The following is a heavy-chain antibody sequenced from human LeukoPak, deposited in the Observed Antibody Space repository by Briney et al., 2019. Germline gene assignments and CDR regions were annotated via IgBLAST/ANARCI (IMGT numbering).Heavy chain of an antibody. D-gene: IGHD2-21*02. J-gene: IGHJ4*02. CDR2: IYTGGGT. CDR3: ARGQAYCGADCYSD. CDR1: GFSISHYY. Sequence: GGSLRLSCAASGFSISHYYMTWVRQTPGKGLDWVSVIYTGGGTNYGDSVKGKFTISRDNSKNTLYLQMNSLRADDTAIYYCARGQAYCGADCYSDWGQGTLVTVSS. V-gene: IGHV3-66*01.